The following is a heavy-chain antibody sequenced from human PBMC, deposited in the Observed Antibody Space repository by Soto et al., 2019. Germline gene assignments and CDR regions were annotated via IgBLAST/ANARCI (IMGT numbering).Heavy chain of an antibody. CDR2: IRSKGNNYAT. CDR3: SRQASDFWSGKPQYYMDV. D-gene: IGHD3-3*01. CDR1: GFTFSGSA. J-gene: IGHJ6*03. V-gene: IGHV3-73*01. Sequence: EVQLVESGGGLVQPGGFLKLSCAASGFTFSGSAMHWVRQASGKGLEWVGRIRSKGNNYATAYGASLKGRFTISRDDSKNTAYLQMNSLNTEDTAVYYCSRQASDFWSGKPQYYMDVWGKGTTVTVSS.